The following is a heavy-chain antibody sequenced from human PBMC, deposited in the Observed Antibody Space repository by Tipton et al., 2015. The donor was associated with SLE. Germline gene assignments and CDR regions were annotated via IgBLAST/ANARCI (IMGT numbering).Heavy chain of an antibody. V-gene: IGHV3-53*01. CDR2: MYSGGST. Sequence: SLRLSCAASGFTVSSNYMSWVRQAPGKGLEWVSVMYSGGSTYYAESVKGRFTVSRDNAKNSLYLQINSLRAGDTAIYYCARANGGSCYDYWGQGTLVTVSS. CDR3: ARANGGSCYDY. D-gene: IGHD2-15*01. J-gene: IGHJ4*02. CDR1: GFTVSSNY.